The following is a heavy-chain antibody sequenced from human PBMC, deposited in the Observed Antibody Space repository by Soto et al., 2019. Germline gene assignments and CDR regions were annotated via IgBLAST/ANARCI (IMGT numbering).Heavy chain of an antibody. CDR2: ISTYNGNT. V-gene: IGHV1-18*04. Sequence: ASVKVSCKASAYSFSTYAISWVRQAPGQGLEWLGRISTYNGNTNYAQILQGRVTLTTDTSTSTAFMELRSLRSDDTAVYYCARRIAVAGIGHYFDYWGQGTLVPVSS. D-gene: IGHD6-19*01. CDR1: AYSFSTYA. J-gene: IGHJ4*02. CDR3: ARRIAVAGIGHYFDY.